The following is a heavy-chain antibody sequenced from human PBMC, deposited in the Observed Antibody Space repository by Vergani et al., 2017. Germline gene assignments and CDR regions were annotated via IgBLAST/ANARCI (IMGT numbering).Heavy chain of an antibody. D-gene: IGHD3-10*01. Sequence: QLQLQESGSGLVKPSQTLSLNCAASGGSISSGAFSWGWIRQPPGRGLQWIGHIFQSGSPDYNASLKSRVNISLDKSKNHFSLSLRSVTAADTAVYYCVRQNNVVRETDYFDYWGQGILVTVSS. V-gene: IGHV4-30-2*01. CDR1: GGSISSGAFS. J-gene: IGHJ4*02. CDR3: VRQNNVVRETDYFDY. CDR2: IFQSGSP.